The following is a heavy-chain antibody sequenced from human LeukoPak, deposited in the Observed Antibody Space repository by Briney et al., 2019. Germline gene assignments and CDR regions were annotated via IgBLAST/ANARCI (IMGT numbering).Heavy chain of an antibody. D-gene: IGHD1-26*01. J-gene: IGHJ5*02. V-gene: IGHV1-69*13. CDR3: ARVGGVVGADDS. Sequence: ASVKLSCKASGGTFSSYAISWVRQAPGQGLEWMGGIIPIFGTANYAQKFQGRVTITADESQSTAYMALRSLRSEDTAVYYCARVGGVVGADDSWGQGTLVTVSS. CDR1: GGTFSSYA. CDR2: IIPIFGTA.